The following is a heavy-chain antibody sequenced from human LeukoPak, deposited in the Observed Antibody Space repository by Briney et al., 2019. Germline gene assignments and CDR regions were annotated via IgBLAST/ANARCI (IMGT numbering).Heavy chain of an antibody. J-gene: IGHJ4*02. D-gene: IGHD2-21*02. CDR3: ARVSYCGGDCYRYFDY. CDR1: GLTFSSHA. V-gene: IGHV3-21*01. Sequence: GGSLRLSCAASGLTFSSHAMSWVRQAPGKGLEWVSSISSSSSYIYYADSVKGRFTISRDNAKNSLYLQMNSLRAEDTAVYYCARVSYCGGDCYRYFDYWGQGTLVTVSS. CDR2: ISSSSSYI.